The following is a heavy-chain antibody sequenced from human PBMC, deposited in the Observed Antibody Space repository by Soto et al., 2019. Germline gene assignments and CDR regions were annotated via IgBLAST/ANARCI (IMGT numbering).Heavy chain of an antibody. V-gene: IGHV1-46*01. CDR2: INPVGGTT. CDR1: GYTFTNYC. CDR3: ARGVNYDVLTGPKYYGMDV. J-gene: IGHJ6*02. D-gene: IGHD3-9*01. Sequence: ASVKVSCKSSGYTFTNYCMHWVRQAPGQGLEWLGIINPVGGTTSYAQKFQGRVTLTRDTSTSTVYLEMSSLTSEDTAVYFCARGVNYDVLTGPKYYGMDVWGQGTTVTVSS.